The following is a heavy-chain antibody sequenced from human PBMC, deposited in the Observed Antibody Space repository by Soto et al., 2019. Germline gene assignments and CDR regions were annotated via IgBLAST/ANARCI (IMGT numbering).Heavy chain of an antibody. J-gene: IGHJ6*02. CDR3: ARDKGPYCSGGSCYGMDV. Sequence: QVQLQESGPGLVKPSQTLSLTCTVSGGSISSGGYYWSWIRQHPGKGLEWIGYIYYSVSTNYNPSLNSRVTISVDTSKNQFSLKLSSVTAAETAVYYWARDKGPYCSGGSCYGMDVWGQGTTVTVSS. CDR2: IYYSVST. D-gene: IGHD2-15*01. V-gene: IGHV4-31*03. CDR1: GGSISSGGYY.